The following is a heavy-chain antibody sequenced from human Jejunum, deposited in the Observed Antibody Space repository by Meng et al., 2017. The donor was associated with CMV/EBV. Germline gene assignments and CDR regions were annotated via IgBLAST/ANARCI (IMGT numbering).Heavy chain of an antibody. D-gene: IGHD2/OR15-2a*01. Sequence: QGQLVQSGAGVKKPGASVKVSCKASGYTFTSYEINWVRQGTGQGLEWMGWMNPNRGTTGYAQKFQGRVTMTRNISKSTAYMDLSSLRSEDTAVYFCARGRGNQPLFDFWGQGTLVTVSS. CDR3: ARGRGNQPLFDF. V-gene: IGHV1-8*01. CDR1: GYTFTSYE. CDR2: MNPNRGTT. J-gene: IGHJ4*02.